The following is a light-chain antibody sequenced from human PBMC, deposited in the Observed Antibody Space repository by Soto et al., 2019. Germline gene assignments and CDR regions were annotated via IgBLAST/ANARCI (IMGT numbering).Light chain of an antibody. Sequence: MTQSPSSLSASVGDRVIITCRASQSISSYLNWYQHKPGKAPKLLIHAASSLQSGVPSGFSGSGSGTDFTLTISSLQPDDFATYYCQQSYSTPRTFGQGTKVDIK. CDR1: QSISSY. V-gene: IGKV1-39*01. CDR3: QQSYSTPRT. CDR2: AAS. J-gene: IGKJ1*01.